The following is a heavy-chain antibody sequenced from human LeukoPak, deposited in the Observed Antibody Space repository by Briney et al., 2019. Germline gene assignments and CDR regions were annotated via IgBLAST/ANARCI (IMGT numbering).Heavy chain of an antibody. CDR1: GFTFGDYA. D-gene: IGHD1-26*01. CDR3: ATTGSGSYYDY. Sequence: GGSLRLSCTASGFTFGDYAMSWFRQAPGKGLEWVGFIRSKAYGGTTEYAASVKGRFTISRDDSKSIAYLQMNSLRAEDTAVYYCATTGSGSYYDYWGQGTLVTVSS. J-gene: IGHJ4*02. CDR2: IRSKAYGGTT. V-gene: IGHV3-49*03.